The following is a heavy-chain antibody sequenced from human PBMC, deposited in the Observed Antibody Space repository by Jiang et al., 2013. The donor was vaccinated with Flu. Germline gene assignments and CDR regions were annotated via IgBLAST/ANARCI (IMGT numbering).Heavy chain of an antibody. J-gene: IGHJ3*02. CDR2: FDPEDGET. D-gene: IGHD3-22*01. CDR3: ATDLGYYYDSSGWPWGAFDI. Sequence: SGAEVKKPGASVKVSCKVSGYTLTELSMHWVRQAPGKGLEWMGGFDPEDGETIYAQKFQGRVTMTEDTSTDTAYMELSSLRSEDTAVYYCATDLGYYYDSSGWPWGAFDIWGQGTMVTVSS. V-gene: IGHV1-24*01. CDR1: GYTLTELS.